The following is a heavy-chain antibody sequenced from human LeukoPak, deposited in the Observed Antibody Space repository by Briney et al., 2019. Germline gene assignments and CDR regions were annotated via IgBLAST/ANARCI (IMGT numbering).Heavy chain of an antibody. J-gene: IGHJ4*02. CDR3: AKGYSSSWYYFDY. CDR1: GFTFSSYG. CDR2: ISYDGSEK. V-gene: IGHV3-30*02. D-gene: IGHD6-13*01. Sequence: GGSLRLSCEASGFTFSSYGMHWVRQAPGKGLEWVALISYDGSEKYYADSVKGRFTISRDNSENTLYLQMNSLRVEDTAVYYCAKGYSSSWYYFDYWGQGTLVTVSS.